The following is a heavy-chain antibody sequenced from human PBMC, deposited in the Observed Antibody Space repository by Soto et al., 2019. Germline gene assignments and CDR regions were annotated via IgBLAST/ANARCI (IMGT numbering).Heavy chain of an antibody. CDR1: GFTFSSYW. Sequence: EVQLVESGGGLVQPGGSLRLSCAASGFTFSSYWMSWVRQAPGKGLEWVANIKQDGSEKYYVDSVKGRFTISRDNAKNALLLQMNTLRAADTAVYYCARDSRTTTVVKFWGQGTLVTVSS. V-gene: IGHV3-7*01. J-gene: IGHJ4*02. D-gene: IGHD4-17*01. CDR2: IKQDGSEK. CDR3: ARDSRTTTVVKF.